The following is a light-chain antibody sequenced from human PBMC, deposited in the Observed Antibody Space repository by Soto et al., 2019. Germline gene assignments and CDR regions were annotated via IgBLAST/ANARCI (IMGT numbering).Light chain of an antibody. CDR2: GAS. J-gene: IGKJ4*01. CDR1: HTITPTF. CDR3: QQFGVSPT. V-gene: IGKV3-20*01. Sequence: EFVLTPTPGTLTLCTQSRSTRCFMAIHTITPTFLAWYQQKPGQAPRLLIYGASSRATDIPDRFSGSGSGTDFTLTISKLETEDFAVYYCQQFGVSPTFGGGTKVDI.